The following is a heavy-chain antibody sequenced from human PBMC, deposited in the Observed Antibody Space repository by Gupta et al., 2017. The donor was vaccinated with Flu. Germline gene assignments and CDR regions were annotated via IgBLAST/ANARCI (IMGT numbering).Heavy chain of an antibody. CDR2: ISGSGGNT. Sequence: GKGLEWVSTISGSGGNTYFADSVKGRFTISRDNSKNTLYLQMNSLRAEDTAVYYCAKAGFWSGPKLHDAFDIWGQGTMVTVSS. D-gene: IGHD3-3*01. V-gene: IGHV3-23*01. J-gene: IGHJ3*02. CDR3: AKAGFWSGPKLHDAFDI.